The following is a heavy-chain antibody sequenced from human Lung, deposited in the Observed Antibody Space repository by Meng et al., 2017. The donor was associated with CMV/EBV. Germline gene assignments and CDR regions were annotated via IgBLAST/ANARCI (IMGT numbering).Heavy chain of an antibody. CDR2: ISYDGSNK. J-gene: IGHJ4*02. CDR3: ARVELRFLEWSGFDY. Sequence: LXXAASGFTFSSYAMHWVRQAPGKGLEWVAVISYDGSNKYYADSVKGRFTISRDNSKNTLYLQMNSLRAEDTAVYYCARVELRFLEWSGFDYWGQGTLVXVSS. D-gene: IGHD3-3*01. CDR1: GFTFSSYA. V-gene: IGHV3-30-3*01.